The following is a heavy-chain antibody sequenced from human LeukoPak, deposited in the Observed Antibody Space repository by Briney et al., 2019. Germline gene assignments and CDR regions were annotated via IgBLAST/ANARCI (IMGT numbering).Heavy chain of an antibody. Sequence: VGSLRVSSAAAGFTVITNDMTWVGQAPGQWLPWVSVLYSDGNTKYADSVQGRFTISRDNSKNTLYLEMNSLSPDDTAVYYCARGVEPLAANTLAYWGQGTLVTVSS. CDR2: LYSDGNT. CDR3: ARGVEPLAANTLAY. V-gene: IGHV3-53*01. D-gene: IGHD1-14*01. CDR1: GFTVITND. J-gene: IGHJ4*02.